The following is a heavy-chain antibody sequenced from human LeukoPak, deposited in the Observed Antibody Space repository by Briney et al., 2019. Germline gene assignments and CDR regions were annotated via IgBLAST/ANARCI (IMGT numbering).Heavy chain of an antibody. CDR1: GFTFSRYS. CDR3: ARDPPVSVTMVRGGYMDV. D-gene: IGHD3-10*01. CDR2: ISSSSSYI. J-gene: IGHJ6*03. V-gene: IGHV3-21*01. Sequence: GGSLRLSCAASGFTFSRYSINWVRQAPGKGLEWVSSISSSSSYIYYAEPVKGRFTVFRDNAKNSLYLQMNSLRVEDTAVYYCARDPPVSVTMVRGGYMDVWGKGTTVTISS.